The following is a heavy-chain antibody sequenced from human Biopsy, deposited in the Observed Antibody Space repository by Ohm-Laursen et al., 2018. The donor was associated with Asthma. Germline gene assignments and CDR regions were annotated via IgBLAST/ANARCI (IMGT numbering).Heavy chain of an antibody. J-gene: IGHJ4*02. CDR2: ITGSGGFT. D-gene: IGHD2-21*01. V-gene: IGHV3-23*01. CDR3: VKDHSAGYYYFDD. CDR1: GFTFSNYV. Sequence: SLRLSCAASGFTFSNYVMSWVRQAPGKGLEWVSSITGSGGFTYYADSVKGRFTVSRDNSKHTLYLHMTGLRADDTGVYYCVKDHSAGYYYFDDWGQGAQVTVSS.